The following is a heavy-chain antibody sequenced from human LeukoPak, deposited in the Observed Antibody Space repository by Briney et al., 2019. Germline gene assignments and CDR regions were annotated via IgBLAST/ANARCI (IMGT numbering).Heavy chain of an antibody. D-gene: IGHD1-1*01. CDR3: ARGGTGSRFYYYYYGMDV. V-gene: IGHV1-8*01. Sequence: GASVKVSFKASGYTFTSYDINWVRQATGQGLEWMGWMNPNSGNTGYAQKLQGRVTMTRNTSISTAYMELSSLRSEDTAVYYCARGGTGSRFYYYYYGMDVWGQGTTVTVSS. CDR2: MNPNSGNT. J-gene: IGHJ6*02. CDR1: GYTFTSYD.